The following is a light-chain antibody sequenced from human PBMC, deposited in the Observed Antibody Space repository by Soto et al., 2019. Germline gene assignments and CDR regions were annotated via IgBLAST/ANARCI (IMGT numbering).Light chain of an antibody. CDR1: QDISNY. CDR2: DAS. V-gene: IGKV1-33*01. Sequence: DIQMTQSPSSLSASVGDRVTITCQASQDISNYLNWYQQKPGKAPKLLIYDASNLETGVASRFSGSGSGTDFNFTISSLQPEDIATDYCQQYDNRPALTVGGGTKVEIK. J-gene: IGKJ4*01. CDR3: QQYDNRPALT.